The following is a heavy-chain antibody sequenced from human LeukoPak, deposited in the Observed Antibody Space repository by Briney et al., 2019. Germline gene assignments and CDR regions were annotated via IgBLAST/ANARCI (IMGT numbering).Heavy chain of an antibody. V-gene: IGHV4-59*01. D-gene: IGHD3-3*01. CDR1: GGSISSYY. Sequence: SETLSLTCTVSGGSISSYYWSWIRQPPGKGLEWIGYIYYSGSTNYNPSLKSRVTISVDTSKNQFSLKLSSVTAADTAVYYCARTYDLAYWGQGTLVTVSS. J-gene: IGHJ4*02. CDR2: IYYSGST. CDR3: ARTYDLAY.